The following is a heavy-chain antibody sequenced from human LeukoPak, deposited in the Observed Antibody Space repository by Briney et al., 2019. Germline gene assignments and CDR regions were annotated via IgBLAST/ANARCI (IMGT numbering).Heavy chain of an antibody. CDR3: AKVGGGWEYYYYYYGMDV. Sequence: QPGGSLRLSCAASGFTFSSYAMSWVRQAPGKGLEWVSAISGSGGSTYYADSVKGRFAISRDNSKNTLYLQMNRLRAEDTAVYYCAKVGGGWEYYYYYYGMDVWGQGTTVTVSS. D-gene: IGHD6-19*01. CDR1: GFTFSSYA. V-gene: IGHV3-23*01. CDR2: ISGSGGST. J-gene: IGHJ6*02.